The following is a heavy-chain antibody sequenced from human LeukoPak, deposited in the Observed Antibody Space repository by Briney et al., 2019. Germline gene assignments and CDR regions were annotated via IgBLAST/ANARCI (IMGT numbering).Heavy chain of an antibody. CDR2: IRYDGSTK. Sequence: GGSLRLSCAASGFIFRNYGMHWVRQAPGKGLEWVAFIRYDGSTKSYAASVKGRFTISRDNSENTLSLQMSSLGPEDTAVYYCAKDVSSGMDVWGKGTTVTVSS. CDR1: GFIFRNYG. V-gene: IGHV3-30*02. CDR3: AKDVSSGMDV. D-gene: IGHD3-16*02. J-gene: IGHJ6*03.